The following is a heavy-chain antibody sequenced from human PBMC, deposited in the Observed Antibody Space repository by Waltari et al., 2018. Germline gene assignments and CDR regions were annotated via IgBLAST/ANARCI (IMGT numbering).Heavy chain of an antibody. D-gene: IGHD2-2*01. CDR2: INPNSGGT. Sequence: QVQLVQSGAEVKKPGASVKVSCKASGYTFTGYYMHWVRQAPGQGLEWMGWINPNSGGTNYAQKFQGRVTMTRDTSISTAYMELSRLRSDDTAVYYCARTARYCSSTSCPTIFDYWGQGTLVTVSS. CDR1: GYTFTGYY. CDR3: ARTARYCSSTSCPTIFDY. V-gene: IGHV1-2*02. J-gene: IGHJ4*02.